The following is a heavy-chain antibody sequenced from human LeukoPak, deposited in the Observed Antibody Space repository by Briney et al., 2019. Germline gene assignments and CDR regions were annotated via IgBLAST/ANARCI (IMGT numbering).Heavy chain of an antibody. CDR1: GFTFSSYG. J-gene: IGHJ4*02. CDR2: IRYDGSNK. V-gene: IGHV3-30*02. CDR3: AKDSAAMNYYFDY. Sequence: GSLRLSCAASGFTFSSYGMHWVRQAPGKGLEWVAFIRYDGSNKYYADSVKGRFTISRDNSKNTLYLQMNSLRAEDTAVYYCAKDSAAMNYYFDYWGQGTLVTVSS. D-gene: IGHD2-2*01.